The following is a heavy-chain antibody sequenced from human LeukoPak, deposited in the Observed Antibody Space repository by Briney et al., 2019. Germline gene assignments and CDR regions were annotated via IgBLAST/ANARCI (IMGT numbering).Heavy chain of an antibody. D-gene: IGHD2-21*02. J-gene: IGHJ6*03. CDR2: INHIGTT. V-gene: IGHV4-34*01. CDR1: GGSFNGYY. Sequence: SETLYLTCNVSGGSFNGYYWTWIRQPPGKGLEWIAEINHIGTTNHNPSLKSRVTVSTDTSKQQFFLKLTSVTAADTALYYCARLVVTAPQYHYYMDVWGEGTTVTVSS. CDR3: ARLVVTAPQYHYYMDV.